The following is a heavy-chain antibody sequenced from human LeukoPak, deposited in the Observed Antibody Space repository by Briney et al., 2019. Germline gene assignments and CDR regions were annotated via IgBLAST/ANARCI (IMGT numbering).Heavy chain of an antibody. D-gene: IGHD3-10*01. J-gene: IGHJ3*02. Sequence: PSETLSLTCAVSGGSVTDYYWSWIRQSPGKGLEWIGYIYYTGTSYNPSLKSRVTISADTSKNQFSLKLSSVTAADTAVYYCARDRIRGAFDIWGQGTMVTVSS. CDR2: IYYTGT. CDR3: ARDRIRGAFDI. V-gene: IGHV4-59*02. CDR1: GGSVTDYY.